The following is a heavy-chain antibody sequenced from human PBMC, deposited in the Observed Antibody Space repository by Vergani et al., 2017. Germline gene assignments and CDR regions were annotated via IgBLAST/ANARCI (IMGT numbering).Heavy chain of an antibody. CDR1: GFSFSGYW. Sequence: VQLVESGGGLIHPGGSLRLSCEGSGFSFSGYWMHWVRQSPEKGLEWVAFIHYDGSHEYYIDSVKGRFTISRDNSKNTLILQMNGLRAEDTAVYYCARNRGYCRGHSCFGNLVGSAFYGMDVWGQGTTVTVS. D-gene: IGHD2-15*01. J-gene: IGHJ6*02. V-gene: IGHV3-33*08. CDR2: IHYDGSHE. CDR3: ARNRGYCRGHSCFGNLVGSAFYGMDV.